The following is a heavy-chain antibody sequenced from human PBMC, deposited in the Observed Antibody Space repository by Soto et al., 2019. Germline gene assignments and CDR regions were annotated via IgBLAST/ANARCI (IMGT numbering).Heavy chain of an antibody. CDR1: RFTFSNYG. Sequence: QVQLVESGGGVVQPGGSLTLSCAASRFTFSNYGMHWVRQSPGEGLESVAVISYDGTNHYYADSVRGRFTLSRDNSKNTLYLHLDRLTSADTVVYYCASDTKTGVVVPGAPKYWGQGSLVAVSS. D-gene: IGHD2-2*01. CDR3: ASDTKTGVVVPGAPKY. V-gene: IGHV3-30*03. J-gene: IGHJ4*02. CDR2: ISYDGTNH.